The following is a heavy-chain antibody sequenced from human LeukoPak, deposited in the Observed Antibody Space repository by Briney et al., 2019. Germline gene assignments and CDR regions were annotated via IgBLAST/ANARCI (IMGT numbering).Heavy chain of an antibody. J-gene: IGHJ4*02. V-gene: IGHV4-38-2*01. CDR3: ARYDSRGSASTKFDY. CDR2: IYGRAST. D-gene: IGHD3-3*01. CDR1: GYSLGKNYY. Sequence: SETLSLTCAVSGYSLGKNYYWGWIRQSPGKGLEWIGRIYGRASTSYNPSLMNRVTISVDTSKTHFSLQLTSVTAADTAVYYCARYDSRGSASTKFDYWGPGIQVTVSS.